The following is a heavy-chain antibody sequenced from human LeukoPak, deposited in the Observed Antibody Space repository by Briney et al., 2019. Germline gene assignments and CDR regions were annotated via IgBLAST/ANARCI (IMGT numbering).Heavy chain of an antibody. Sequence: SETLSLTCTVSGGSISSNYWSWIRQPPGEGLEWIGYIYYSGSTNYNPSLKSRVTISVDTSKNQFSLRLSSVAAADTAVYYCARAGTVELPYYYYYMDVWGKGTTVTVSS. CDR2: IYYSGST. V-gene: IGHV4-59*01. CDR3: ARAGTVELPYYYYYMDV. CDR1: GGSISSNY. J-gene: IGHJ6*03. D-gene: IGHD1-7*01.